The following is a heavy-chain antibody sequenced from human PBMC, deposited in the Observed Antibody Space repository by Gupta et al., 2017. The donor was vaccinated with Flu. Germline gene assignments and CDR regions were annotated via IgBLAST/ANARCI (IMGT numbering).Heavy chain of an antibody. V-gene: IGHV3-48*02. Sequence: DVQLVESGGDFVQPGRSLTLSCNVSGLTVASPGMGRVRQAPGKGLEWLSYITNSGAILYADSVKSRFTIARDNAKNSLFLQMNSLRDEDTAVYYCARGMCRGDCSLARYFDFWGRGTLLTVSS. CDR1: GLTVASPG. CDR3: ARGMCRGDCSLARYFDF. CDR2: ITNSGAI. D-gene: IGHD2-21*02. J-gene: IGHJ2*01.